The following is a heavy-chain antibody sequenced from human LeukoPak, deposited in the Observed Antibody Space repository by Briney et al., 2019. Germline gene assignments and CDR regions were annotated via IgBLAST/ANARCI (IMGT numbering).Heavy chain of an antibody. CDR2: IIPILGIA. CDR1: GGTFSSYA. D-gene: IGHD2-8*01. CDR3: ARDLRVSDGAYYYYGMDV. J-gene: IGHJ6*02. Sequence: SVKVSCKASGGTFSSYAISWVRQAPGQGGEWVGRIIPILGIANYAQKFQGRVTITADKSTSTAYMELSSLRSEDTAVYYCARDLRVSDGAYYYYGMDVWGQGTTVTVSS. V-gene: IGHV1-69*04.